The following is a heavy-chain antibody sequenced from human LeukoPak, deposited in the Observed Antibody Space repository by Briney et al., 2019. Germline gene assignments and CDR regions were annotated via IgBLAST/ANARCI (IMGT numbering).Heavy chain of an antibody. CDR1: GGTFTSYA. CDR3: ARDCGIAARGFDY. D-gene: IGHD6-6*01. J-gene: IGHJ4*02. V-gene: IGHV1-69*01. Sequence: SVKLSCKASGGTFTSYAISWGRQAPGQGLEWMGGIIPIFVTANYAQKYQGRVTITAAESTSTAYMELSSLRSEDTAVQYCARDCGIAARGFDYWGQGTLVTVS. CDR2: IIPIFVTA.